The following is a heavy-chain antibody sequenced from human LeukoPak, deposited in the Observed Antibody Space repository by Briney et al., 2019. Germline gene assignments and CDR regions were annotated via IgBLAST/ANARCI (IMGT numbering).Heavy chain of an antibody. Sequence: GGSLRLSCAASGFTFNTYAMSWVRQAPGKGLEWVSSISGSGGSTYYADSVKGRFTISRDNSNNTLYLQINSLRAEDTAVYYCAKTPSLWWFDPWGQGTLVTISS. J-gene: IGHJ5*02. D-gene: IGHD3-16*01. CDR2: ISGSGGST. CDR1: GFTFNTYA. CDR3: AKTPSLWWFDP. V-gene: IGHV3-23*01.